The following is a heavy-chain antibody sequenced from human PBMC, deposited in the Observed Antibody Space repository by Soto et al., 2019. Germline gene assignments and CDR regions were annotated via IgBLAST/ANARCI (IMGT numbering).Heavy chain of an antibody. CDR2: ILYDGSNK. CDR3: ARERYGSGRFYYYYYGMDV. CDR1: GFTFSSYA. D-gene: IGHD3-10*01. J-gene: IGHJ6*02. V-gene: IGHV3-30-3*01. Sequence: PGGSLRLSCAASGFTFSSYAMHWVRQAPGKGLEWVAVILYDGSNKYYADSVKGRFTISRDNSKNTLYLQMNSLRAEDTAVYYCARERYGSGRFYYYYYGMDVWGQGTTVTVS.